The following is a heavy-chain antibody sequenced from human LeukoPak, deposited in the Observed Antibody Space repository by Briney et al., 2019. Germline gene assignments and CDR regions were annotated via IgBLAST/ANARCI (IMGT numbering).Heavy chain of an antibody. J-gene: IGHJ4*02. V-gene: IGHV3-48*02. D-gene: IGHD1-1*01. Sequence: GESLRLSCAVCGFTFSIYIVNWVRQPPGEGLEWVSYIRGSSNTIWYADSVQGRFTIPIDNAKNSLYLQMNSRRDEDTALYYCARDYNFAFDYWGQGTLVTVSS. CDR1: GFTFSIYI. CDR2: IRGSSNTI. CDR3: ARDYNFAFDY.